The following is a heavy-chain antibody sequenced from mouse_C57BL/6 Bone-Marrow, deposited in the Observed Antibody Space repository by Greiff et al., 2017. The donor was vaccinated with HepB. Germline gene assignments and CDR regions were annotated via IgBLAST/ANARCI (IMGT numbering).Heavy chain of an antibody. Sequence: VQRVESGAELMKPGASVKLSCKATGYTFTGYWIEWVKQRPGHGLEWIGEILPGSGSTNYNEKFKGKATFTADTSSNTAYMQLSSLTTEDSAIYYCARRYYYGSSYDWYFDVWGTGTTVTVSS. V-gene: IGHV1-9*01. J-gene: IGHJ1*03. CDR2: ILPGSGST. CDR3: ARRYYYGSSYDWYFDV. CDR1: GYTFTGYW. D-gene: IGHD1-1*01.